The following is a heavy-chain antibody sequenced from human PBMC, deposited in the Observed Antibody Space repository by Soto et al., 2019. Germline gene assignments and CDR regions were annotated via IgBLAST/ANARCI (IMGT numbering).Heavy chain of an antibody. CDR1: GFTFTNHN. V-gene: IGHV3-21*01. D-gene: IGHD2-21*01. CDR2: ISSSSSFR. Sequence: GGSLRLSCAASGFTFTNHNMNWARQAPGKGLEWVSSISSSSSFRNYADSVKGRFSISRDNDKNLVYLQMDSLRAEDTAVYYCTRDPPLSVLVVVATDDFWGQGTLVTVSS. J-gene: IGHJ4*02. CDR3: TRDPPLSVLVVVATDDF.